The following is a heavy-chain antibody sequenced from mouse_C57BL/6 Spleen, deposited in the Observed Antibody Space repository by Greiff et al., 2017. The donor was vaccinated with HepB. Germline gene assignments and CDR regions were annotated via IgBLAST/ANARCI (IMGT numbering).Heavy chain of an antibody. V-gene: IGHV2-5*01. CDR3: AKSRYYYGSSYSIAY. D-gene: IGHD1-1*01. Sequence: QVQLQQSGPGLVQPSQSLSITCTVSGFSFTSYGVHWVRQSPGKGLEWLGVIWRGGSTDYNAAFMARLSITRDNSKSQVFFKMNSLQADDNAISYCAKSRYYYGSSYSIAYWGQGTLVTVSA. J-gene: IGHJ3*01. CDR1: GFSFTSYG. CDR2: IWRGGST.